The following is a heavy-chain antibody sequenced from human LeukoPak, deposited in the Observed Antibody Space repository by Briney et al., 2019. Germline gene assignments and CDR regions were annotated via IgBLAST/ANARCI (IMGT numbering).Heavy chain of an antibody. V-gene: IGHV3-30*18. D-gene: IGHD6-19*01. J-gene: IGHJ4*02. Sequence: GGSLRLSCAASGFTFSNYGMYWVRQAPGKGLEWVAIISYDGNDKYYADSVKGRLSISRDNSRNTLYLQMSSLKPEDTAVYYCAKDLRGYSSGWPADCWGQGTLVTVSS. CDR3: AKDLRGYSSGWPADC. CDR1: GFTFSNYG. CDR2: ISYDGNDK.